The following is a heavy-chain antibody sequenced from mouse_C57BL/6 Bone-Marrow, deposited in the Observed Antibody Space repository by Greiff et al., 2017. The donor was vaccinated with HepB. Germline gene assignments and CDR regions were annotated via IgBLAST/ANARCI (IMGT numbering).Heavy chain of an antibody. J-gene: IGHJ1*03. CDR3: TREEVTTVVGYFDV. D-gene: IGHD1-1*01. CDR2: ISSGGDYI. Sequence: EVKLVESGEGLVKPGGSLKLSCAASGFTFSSYAMSWVRQTPEKRLEWVAYISSGGDYIYYADTVKGRFTISRDNARNTLYLQMSRLKSEDTAMYYCTREEVTTVVGYFDVWGTGTTVTVSS. CDR1: GFTFSSYA. V-gene: IGHV5-9-1*02.